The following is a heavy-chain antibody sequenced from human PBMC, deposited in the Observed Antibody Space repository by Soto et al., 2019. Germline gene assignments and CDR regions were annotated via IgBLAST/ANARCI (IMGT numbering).Heavy chain of an antibody. J-gene: IGHJ4*02. CDR2: ISYDGSNK. V-gene: IGHV3-30*18. D-gene: IGHD5-12*01. CDR1: GFTFSSYG. CDR3: AKDHGRWLQLIYYFDY. Sequence: PGGSLRLSCAASGFTFSSYGMHWVRQAPGKGLEWVAVISYDGSNKYYADSVKGRFTISRDNSKNTLYLQMNSLRAEDTAVYYCAKDHGRWLQLIYYFDYWGQGTLVTVSS.